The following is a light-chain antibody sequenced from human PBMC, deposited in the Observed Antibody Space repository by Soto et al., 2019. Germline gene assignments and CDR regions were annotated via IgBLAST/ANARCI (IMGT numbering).Light chain of an antibody. CDR3: RERSNWPIS. J-gene: IGKJ5*01. Sequence: EIVVTQNRDTLSLSPGERATLSCRASQSVSSYLAWYQQKPGQAPRLLIYDASNRATGIPARFSGSGSGTDFTLTISSLDPEDFAVYYCRERSNWPISFAQGTRLEIK. V-gene: IGKV3-11*01. CDR1: QSVSSY. CDR2: DAS.